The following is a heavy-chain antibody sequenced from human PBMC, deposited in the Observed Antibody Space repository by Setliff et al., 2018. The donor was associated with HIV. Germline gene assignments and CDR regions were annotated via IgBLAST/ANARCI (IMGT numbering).Heavy chain of an antibody. CDR3: ARPQHIYDDSSDDY. Sequence: PGGSLRLSCAASGFGFSDSAIHWVRQASGKGLEWVGRIRSKAVSDETSYTASLEGRFTISRDDSKNTAYLQMSSLKTEDTAVYYCARPQHIYDDSSDDYWGQGTLVTVSS. CDR1: GFGFSDSA. J-gene: IGHJ4*02. CDR2: IRSKAVSDET. D-gene: IGHD3-22*01. V-gene: IGHV3-73*01.